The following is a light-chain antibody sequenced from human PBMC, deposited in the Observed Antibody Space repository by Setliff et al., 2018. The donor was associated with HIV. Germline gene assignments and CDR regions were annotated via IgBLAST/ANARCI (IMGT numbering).Light chain of an antibody. CDR2: EVS. CDR1: SSDVGGYNY. V-gene: IGLV2-14*01. J-gene: IGLJ1*01. Sequence: QSALTQPASVSGSPGQSITISCTGTSSDVGGYNYVSWYQHYPGKAPKLMIYEVSNRPSGVSNRFSGSKSGNTASLTISGLQPEDETDYYCCSYTTYSTYVFGTGTKVTVL. CDR3: CSYTTYSTYV.